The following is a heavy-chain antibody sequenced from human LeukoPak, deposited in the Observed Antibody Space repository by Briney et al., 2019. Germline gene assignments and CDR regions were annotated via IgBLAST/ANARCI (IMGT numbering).Heavy chain of an antibody. D-gene: IGHD3-10*01. J-gene: IGHJ5*02. CDR1: GGSISSGDYY. CDR2: IYYSGST. CDR3: ARGLWFGESLGWFDP. V-gene: IGHV4-30-4*01. Sequence: SETLSLTCTVSGGSISSGDYYWSWIRQPPGKGLEWIGYIYYSGSTYYNPSLKSRVTISVDTSKNQFSLKPSSVTAADTAVYYCARGLWFGESLGWFDPWGQGTLVTVSS.